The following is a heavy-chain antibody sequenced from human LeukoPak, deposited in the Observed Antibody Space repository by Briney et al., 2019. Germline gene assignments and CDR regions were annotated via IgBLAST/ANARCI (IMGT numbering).Heavy chain of an antibody. Sequence: SETLSLTCTVSGGSISSSSYYWGWIRPPPGKGLEWIGSIYYSGSTYYNPSLKSRVTISVDTSKNQFSLKLSSVTAADTAVYYCARVIGCSSTSCYGRGDYYYMDVWGKGTTVTVSS. CDR3: ARVIGCSSTSCYGRGDYYYMDV. J-gene: IGHJ6*03. V-gene: IGHV4-39*07. CDR1: GGSISSSSYY. CDR2: IYYSGST. D-gene: IGHD2-2*01.